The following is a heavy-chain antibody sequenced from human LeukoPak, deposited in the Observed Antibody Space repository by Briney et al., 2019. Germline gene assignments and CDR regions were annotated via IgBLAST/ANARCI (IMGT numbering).Heavy chain of an antibody. D-gene: IGHD2-21*01. CDR1: GASISSGTYY. V-gene: IGHV4-39*01. J-gene: IGHJ4*02. Sequence: PSETLSLTCSVSGASISSGTYYWAWIRQPPGKGLEWIRSLYYGGNTHYNPSLESRVAISVDTSRNHLSVRLTSVTAADTAVYYCARHVVGPGYSSIPNLDYWGQGTQVTVSS. CDR2: LYYGGNT. CDR3: ARHVVGPGYSSIPNLDY.